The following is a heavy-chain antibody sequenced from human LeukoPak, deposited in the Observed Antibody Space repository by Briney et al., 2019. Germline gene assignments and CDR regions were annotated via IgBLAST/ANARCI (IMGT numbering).Heavy chain of an antibody. V-gene: IGHV1-18*01. Sequence: GASVKVSCKASGYTFTSYGITWVRQAPGKGLEWMGWISPFNGNTNYAQKFQGRVTMTRDMSTTTVYMELSSLRSEDTAVYYCARGPHRRTYDRDNWFDPWGQGTLVTVSS. D-gene: IGHD3-3*01. CDR3: ARGPHRRTYDRDNWFDP. CDR2: ISPFNGNT. J-gene: IGHJ5*02. CDR1: GYTFTSYG.